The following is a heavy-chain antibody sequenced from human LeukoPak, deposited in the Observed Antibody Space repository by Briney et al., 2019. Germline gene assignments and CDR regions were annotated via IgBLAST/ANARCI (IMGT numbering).Heavy chain of an antibody. V-gene: IGHV4-4*02. CDR1: GVSITSGNW. D-gene: IGHD1-26*01. CDR2: IYHSGSI. Sequence: PSETLSLTCGVSGVSITSGNWWSWVRQPPGKGLEWIGEIYHSGSINYNPSLKSRVTISVDTSKNQFSLKLTSVSAADTAVYYCARGRSGIQYNFDYWGQGTLVTVSS. J-gene: IGHJ4*02. CDR3: ARGRSGIQYNFDY.